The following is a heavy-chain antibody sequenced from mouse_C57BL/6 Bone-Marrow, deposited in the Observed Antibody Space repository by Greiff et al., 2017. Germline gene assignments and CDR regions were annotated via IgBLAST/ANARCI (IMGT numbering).Heavy chain of an antibody. CDR3: ARGGHFDY. CDR1: GFTFSDYY. Sequence: EVQLVESEGGLVQPGSSMKLSCTASGFTFSDYYMAWVRQVPEKGLEWVANINYDGSSTYYLDSLKSRFIISRDNAKNLLYLQMSSLKAEDTATYYCARGGHFDYWGQGTTLTVSS. CDR2: INYDGSST. J-gene: IGHJ2*01. V-gene: IGHV5-16*01.